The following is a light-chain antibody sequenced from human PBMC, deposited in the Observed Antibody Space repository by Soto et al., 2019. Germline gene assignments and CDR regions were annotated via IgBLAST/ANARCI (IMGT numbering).Light chain of an antibody. CDR2: AAA. Sequence: EIVLTQSPGTLTLSPGERATLSCRSSQSLSSNNLAWYQQRPGQDPRLLIYAAASRAAGVPDRFSGSGSGTDFTLTITRLGPEDFAVYFCQQYGTSPLTFGGGTKVEI. CDR1: QSLSSNN. V-gene: IGKV3-20*01. CDR3: QQYGTSPLT. J-gene: IGKJ4*01.